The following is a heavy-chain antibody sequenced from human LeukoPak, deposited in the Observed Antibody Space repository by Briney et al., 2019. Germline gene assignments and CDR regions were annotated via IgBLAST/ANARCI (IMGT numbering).Heavy chain of an antibody. V-gene: IGHV4-59*01. Sequence: SETLSLTCTVSGGSINSYYWSWIRQPPGKGLEWIGYIYYSGSTNYNPSLKSRVTISVDTSKNQFSLKLSSVTAADTAVYYCARIAAAATGGYYYYYMDVWGKGTTVTISS. CDR3: ARIAAAATGGYYYYYMDV. D-gene: IGHD6-13*01. J-gene: IGHJ6*03. CDR2: IYYSGST. CDR1: GGSINSYY.